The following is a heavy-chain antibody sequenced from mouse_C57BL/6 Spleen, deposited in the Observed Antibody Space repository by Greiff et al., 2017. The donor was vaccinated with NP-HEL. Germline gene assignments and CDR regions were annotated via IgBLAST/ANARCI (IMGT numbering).Heavy chain of an antibody. D-gene: IGHD2-3*01. Sequence: QVQLQQPGAELVMPGASVKLSCTASGYTFTSYWMHWVKQRPGQGLEWIGEIDPSDSYTNYNQKFKGKSTLTVDKSSSTAYMQLSSLTSEDSAVYYCARYDGSSMDYWGQGTSVTVSS. V-gene: IGHV1-69*01. CDR3: ARYDGSSMDY. J-gene: IGHJ4*01. CDR2: IDPSDSYT. CDR1: GYTFTSYW.